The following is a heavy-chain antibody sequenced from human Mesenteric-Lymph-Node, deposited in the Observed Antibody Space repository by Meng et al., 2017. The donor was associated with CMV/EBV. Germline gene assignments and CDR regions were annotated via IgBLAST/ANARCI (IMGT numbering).Heavy chain of an antibody. Sequence: SETLSLTCTVSGGSLNDVDYYWGWLRQPPGEGLEWIGSIFTSGTTSHNSSLTSRVALSIDTSTNQFSLKLTSVTAADTAVYYCAREQKTMVTDAGLGYFRVDPWGQGALVTVSS. J-gene: IGHJ5*02. CDR3: AREQKTMVTDAGLGYFRVDP. V-gene: IGHV4-39*07. D-gene: IGHD2/OR15-2a*01. CDR2: IFTSGTT. CDR1: GGSLNDVDYY.